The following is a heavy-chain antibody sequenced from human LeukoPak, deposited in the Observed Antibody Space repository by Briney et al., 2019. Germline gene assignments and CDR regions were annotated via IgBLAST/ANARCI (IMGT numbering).Heavy chain of an antibody. V-gene: IGHV1-69*05. D-gene: IGHD6-13*01. J-gene: IGHJ4*02. CDR2: IIPIFGTA. Sequence: SVKVSCKASGGTFNSYAISWVRQAPGQGLEGMGGIIPIFGTANYAQKFQGSVTITTDESTSTAYMDLSSLRSEDTAVYYCARDGYSSSWYHYWGQGTLVTVSS. CDR3: ARDGYSSSWYHY. CDR1: GGTFNSYA.